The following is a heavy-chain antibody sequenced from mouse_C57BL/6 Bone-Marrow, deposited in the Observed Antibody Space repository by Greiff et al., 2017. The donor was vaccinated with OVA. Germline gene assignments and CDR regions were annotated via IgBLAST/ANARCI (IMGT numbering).Heavy chain of an antibody. J-gene: IGHJ4*01. CDR1: GYTFTDYY. Sequence: VQLQQSGPVLVKPGASVKMSCKASGYTFTDYYMNWVKQSHGKSLEWIGVINPYNGGTSYNQKFKGKATLTVDKSSSTAYMELNSLTSEDSAVYYCARRLGRWYYAMDYWGQGTSVTVSS. D-gene: IGHD4-1*01. CDR2: INPYNGGT. CDR3: ARRLGRWYYAMDY. V-gene: IGHV1-19*01.